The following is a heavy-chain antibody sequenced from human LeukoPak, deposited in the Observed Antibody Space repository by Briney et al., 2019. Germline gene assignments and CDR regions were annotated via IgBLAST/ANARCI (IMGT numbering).Heavy chain of an antibody. CDR2: IHPSGNT. J-gene: IGHJ4*02. CDR3: SRGLDAYKGGNY. D-gene: IGHD5-24*01. Sequence: SETLSLTCAVYSGSFSGYYLTWIRQPPGKGLEWIGEIHPSGNTYYNPSLESRVTISMGTSKNQFSLNVNSVTAADTAAYFCSRGLDAYKGGNYWGQGTLVTVSS. V-gene: IGHV4-34*01. CDR1: SGSFSGYY.